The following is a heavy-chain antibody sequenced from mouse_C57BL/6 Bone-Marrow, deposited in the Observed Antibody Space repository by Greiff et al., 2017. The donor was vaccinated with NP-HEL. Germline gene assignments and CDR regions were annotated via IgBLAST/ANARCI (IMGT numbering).Heavy chain of an antibody. CDR1: GFSLTSYA. CDR3: ARNSFPFDY. CDR2: IWTGGGT. Sequence: VNVVESGPGLVAPSQSLSITCTVSGFSLTSYAISWVRQPPGKGLEWLGVIWTGGGTNYNSALKSRLSISKDNSESQVFLKKNSLQTDDTARYYCARNSFPFDYWGQGTTLTVSS. V-gene: IGHV2-9-1*01. J-gene: IGHJ2*01.